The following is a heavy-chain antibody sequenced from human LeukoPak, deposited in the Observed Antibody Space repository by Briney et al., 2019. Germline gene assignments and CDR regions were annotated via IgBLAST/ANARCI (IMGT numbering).Heavy chain of an antibody. V-gene: IGHV4-61*02. CDR2: IYTSGST. CDR3: ARGAYDFWSGSPPDY. Sequence: PSETLSLTSTVSVGSISSGSYSWSWIRQPPGKGLEWIGRIYTSGSTNYNPSPKSRVTISVDTSKNQFSLKLSSVTAADTAVYYCARGAYDFWSGSPPDYWGQGTLVTVSS. D-gene: IGHD3-3*01. CDR1: VGSISSGSYS. J-gene: IGHJ4*02.